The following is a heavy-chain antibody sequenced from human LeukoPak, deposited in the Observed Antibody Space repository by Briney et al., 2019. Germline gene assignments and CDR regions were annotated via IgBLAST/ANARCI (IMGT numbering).Heavy chain of an antibody. CDR1: GVTVSRDY. D-gene: IGHD2-21*02. CDR3: ARGGGAFCGGDCYRNFDY. CDR2: IYSSGST. Sequence: GGSLRLSCAASGVTVSRDYMSWVRQAPGKGLEWVSVIYSSGSTNYAGSVKGRFTISRDESKNTLSLQMNSLRDEDTAVYYCARGGGAFCGGDCYRNFDYWGPGTLVTVSS. J-gene: IGHJ4*02. V-gene: IGHV3-66*02.